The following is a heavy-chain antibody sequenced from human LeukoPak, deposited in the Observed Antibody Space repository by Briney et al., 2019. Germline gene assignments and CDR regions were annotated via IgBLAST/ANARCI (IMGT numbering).Heavy chain of an antibody. D-gene: IGHD6-13*01. V-gene: IGHV1-18*01. Sequence: ASVRVSCKASGYPVTSYGISWVSQAPGQRLEWMGWISAYNGNTNYAQKLQSRVTMTTDTSTSTAYMELRSLRSDDTAVYYWARDRGYSSSWTIFYYYYMDVWGKGTTVTVSS. CDR2: ISAYNGNT. CDR1: GYPVTSYG. J-gene: IGHJ6*03. CDR3: ARDRGYSSSWTIFYYYYMDV.